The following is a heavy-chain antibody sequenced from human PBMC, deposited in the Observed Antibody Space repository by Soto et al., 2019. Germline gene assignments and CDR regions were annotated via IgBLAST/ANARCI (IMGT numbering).Heavy chain of an antibody. CDR3: AESPYYYDSSGYSDY. Sequence: GGSLRLSCAASGFTFDDYAMHWVRQAPGKGLEWVSGISWNSGSTGYADSVKGRFTISRDNAKNSLYLQMNSLRAEDTALYYCAESPYYYDSSGYSDYWGQGTLVTVSS. D-gene: IGHD3-22*01. J-gene: IGHJ4*02. V-gene: IGHV3-9*01. CDR2: ISWNSGST. CDR1: GFTFDDYA.